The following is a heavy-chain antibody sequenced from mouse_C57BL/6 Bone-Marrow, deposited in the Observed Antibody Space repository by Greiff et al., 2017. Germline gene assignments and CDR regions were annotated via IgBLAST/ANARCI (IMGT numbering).Heavy chain of an antibody. V-gene: IGHV5-4*01. CDR3: ARDLGYYGFSWFAY. D-gene: IGHD2-2*01. J-gene: IGHJ3*01. Sequence: EVKLVESGGGLVKPGGSLKLSCAASGFTFSSYAMSWVRQTPEKRLEWVATISDGGSYTYYPDNVKGRFTISSDNAKNNLYLQMSHLKSEDTAMYYCARDLGYYGFSWFAYWGQGTLVTVSA. CDR2: ISDGGSYT. CDR1: GFTFSSYA.